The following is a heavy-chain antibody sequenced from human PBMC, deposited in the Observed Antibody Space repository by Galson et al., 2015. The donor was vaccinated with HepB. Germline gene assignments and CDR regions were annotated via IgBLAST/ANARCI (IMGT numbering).Heavy chain of an antibody. D-gene: IGHD4-23*01. CDR2: ISSSSSYT. J-gene: IGHJ4*02. CDR3: ARATVANPGFFDY. Sequence: SLRLSCAASGFTFSDYYKSWIRQAPGQGLEWVSYISSSSSYTNYADSVKGRFTISRDNAKNSLYLQMNSLRAEDTAVYYCARATVANPGFFDYWGQGTLVTVSS. V-gene: IGHV3-11*06. CDR1: GFTFSDYY.